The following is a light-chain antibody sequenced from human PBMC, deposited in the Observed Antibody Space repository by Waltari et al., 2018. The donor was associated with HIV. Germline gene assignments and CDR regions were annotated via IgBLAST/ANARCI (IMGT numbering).Light chain of an antibody. CDR3: NSRDRAGHHVV. Sequence: SELPQDPAVSVALGQTVSITCQGDRLRTSYASWYLQKPGQSPVLVISPIHNRPSGIPDRFSGSSSGNTASLTITGAQAEDEGDYDCNSRDRAGHHVVFGGGTKLTVL. J-gene: IGLJ3*02. V-gene: IGLV3-19*01. CDR1: RLRTSY. CDR2: PIH.